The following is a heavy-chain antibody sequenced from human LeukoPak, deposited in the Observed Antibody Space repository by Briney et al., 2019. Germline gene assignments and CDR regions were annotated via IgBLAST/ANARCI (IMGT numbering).Heavy chain of an antibody. J-gene: IGHJ4*02. D-gene: IGHD3-10*01. CDR1: GFTFSSYS. CDR3: AKVGTGNQYGSGDFDS. V-gene: IGHV3-21*01. Sequence: GGPLRLSCVASGFTFSSYSINWVRQAPGKGLEWVSAISSTSTYMFYADSVKGRSTISGDNAKNSLFLQMNSLRAEDTAVYYCAKVGTGNQYGSGDFDSWGQGALVTVSS. CDR2: ISSTSTYM.